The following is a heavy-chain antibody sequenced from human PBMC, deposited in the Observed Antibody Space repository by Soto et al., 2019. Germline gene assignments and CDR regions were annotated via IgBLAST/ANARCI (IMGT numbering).Heavy chain of an antibody. CDR2: IKHSGST. CDR1: GGSFSGYY. J-gene: IGHJ5*02. Sequence: PSETLSLTCAVDGGSFSGYYWSWIRQPPGKGLEWMGEIKHSGSTNYNPSLKSRVTISVDTSKNQFALKLSSVTAADTAVYYCARGRGVGATLRVRKRNWFDPWGQAPLVTVPS. V-gene: IGHV4-34*01. D-gene: IGHD1-26*01. CDR3: ARGRGVGATLRVRKRNWFDP.